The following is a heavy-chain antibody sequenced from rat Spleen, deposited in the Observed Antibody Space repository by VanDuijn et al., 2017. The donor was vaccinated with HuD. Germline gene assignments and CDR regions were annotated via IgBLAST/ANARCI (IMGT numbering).Heavy chain of an antibody. Sequence: EVRLVESGGGLVQPGRSLKLSCAASGFTFTNYDMAWVRQAPGKGLEWVASITNTGGDTYYPDSVKGRFTISRDVEKSTLSLQMDSLRSEDTATYYCARRHYGYTDYFDYWGQGTLVTVSS. CDR1: GFTFTNYD. CDR2: ITNTGGDT. D-gene: IGHD1-9*01. V-gene: IGHV5-25*01. CDR3: ARRHYGYTDYFDY. J-gene: IGHJ3*01.